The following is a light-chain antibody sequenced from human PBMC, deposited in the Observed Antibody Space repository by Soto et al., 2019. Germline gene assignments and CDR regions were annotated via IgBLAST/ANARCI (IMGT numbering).Light chain of an antibody. Sequence: VMTQSPATLSVSPGERVTLSCRASQSVSSFYLAWYQHKPGQAPRLLIYGASSRATGIPDRFSGSGSGTDFTLTISSLQPEDFATYYCQQYDGYPYTLGHGTKVDIK. CDR3: QQYDGYPYT. CDR2: GAS. J-gene: IGKJ2*01. CDR1: QSVSSFY. V-gene: IGKV3-20*01.